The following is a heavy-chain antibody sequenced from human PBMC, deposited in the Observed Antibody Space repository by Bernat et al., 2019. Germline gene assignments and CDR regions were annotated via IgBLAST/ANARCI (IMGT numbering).Heavy chain of an antibody. CDR2: IWYDGSNK. J-gene: IGHJ5*02. Sequence: QVQLVESGGGVVQPGRSLRLSCAASGFTFSSYGMHWVRQAPGKGLEWVAVIWYDGSNKYYADSVKGRFTISRDNSKNTLYLQMNSLGAEDTAVYYCARDYDYVWGSYRYRWFDPWGQGTLVTVSS. D-gene: IGHD3-16*02. CDR3: ARDYDYVWGSYRYRWFDP. V-gene: IGHV3-33*01. CDR1: GFTFSSYG.